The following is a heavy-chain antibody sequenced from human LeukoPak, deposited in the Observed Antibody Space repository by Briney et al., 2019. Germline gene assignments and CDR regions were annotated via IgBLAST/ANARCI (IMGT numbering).Heavy chain of an antibody. CDR3: AKDHRSSGWFDY. V-gene: IGHV3-30*18. Sequence: GGSLRLSCAASGFTLSSYGMHWVRQAPGKGLEWVAVISYDGSNKYYADSVKGRFTISRDNSKNTLYLQMNSLRAEDTAVYYCAKDHRSSGWFDYWGQGTLVTVSS. D-gene: IGHD6-19*01. CDR1: GFTLSSYG. CDR2: ISYDGSNK. J-gene: IGHJ4*02.